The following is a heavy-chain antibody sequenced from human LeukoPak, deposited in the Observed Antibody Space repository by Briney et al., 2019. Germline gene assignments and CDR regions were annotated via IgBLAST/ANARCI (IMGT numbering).Heavy chain of an antibody. V-gene: IGHV4-39*01. Sequence: SETLSLTCSVSGGSISSSSYYWGWIRQPPGKGLEWIGSIYYSGSTYYNPSLKSRATISVDTSKNQFSLKLSSVTAADTAVYYCARRAYSRAAFDYWGQGTLVTVSS. CDR3: ARRAYSRAAFDY. D-gene: IGHD6-13*01. J-gene: IGHJ4*02. CDR1: GGSISSSSYY. CDR2: IYYSGST.